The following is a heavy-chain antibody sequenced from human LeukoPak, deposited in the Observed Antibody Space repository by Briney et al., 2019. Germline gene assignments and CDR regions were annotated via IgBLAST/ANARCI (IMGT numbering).Heavy chain of an antibody. V-gene: IGHV4-34*01. CDR1: GESFSGYH. J-gene: IGHJ4*02. Sequence: SETLSLTCAVYGESFSGYHWTWIRQHPGKGPEWIGEINHSGSTNYNPSLKSRVTISVDTSKNQFSLKLSSVTAADTAVYYCARGRFLYYWGQGTLVTVSS. D-gene: IGHD3-3*01. CDR2: INHSGST. CDR3: ARGRFLYY.